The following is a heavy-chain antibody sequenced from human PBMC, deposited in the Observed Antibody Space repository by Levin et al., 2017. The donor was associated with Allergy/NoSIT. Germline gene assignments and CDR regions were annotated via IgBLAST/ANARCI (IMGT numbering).Heavy chain of an antibody. CDR2: IYYSGTT. V-gene: IGHV4-39*01. CDR3: ARRGLRGTLYNWFDP. CDR1: SGSISSSSHH. D-gene: IGHD4-17*01. Sequence: PSETLSLTCTVSSGSISSSSHHWDWIRQPPGKGLEWIGTIYYSGTTYYNPSLKSRVTISVDTNRNQFSLRVNSVTAADTAVYYCARRGLRGTLYNWFDPWGQGALVTVSS. J-gene: IGHJ5*02.